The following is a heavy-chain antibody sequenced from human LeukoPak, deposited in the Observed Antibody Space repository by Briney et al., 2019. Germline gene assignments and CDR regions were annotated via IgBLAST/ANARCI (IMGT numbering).Heavy chain of an antibody. V-gene: IGHV1-18*01. D-gene: IGHD3-3*01. J-gene: IGHJ6*02. CDR1: GYTFTSYG. Sequence: ASVKVSCKASGYTFTSYGISWVRQAPGQGLEWMGWISAYNGNTNYAQKLQGRVTMTTDTSTSTAYMELSSLRSEDTAVYYCARVHYDFWSGYFPPGYYYGMDVWGQGTTVTVSS. CDR2: ISAYNGNT. CDR3: ARVHYDFWSGYFPPGYYYGMDV.